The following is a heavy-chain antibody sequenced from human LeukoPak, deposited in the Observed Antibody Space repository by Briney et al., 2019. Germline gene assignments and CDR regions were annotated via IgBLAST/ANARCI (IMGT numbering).Heavy chain of an antibody. Sequence: GGSLRLSCKASGFDFDDYAMHWVRQRPGKGLEWVSYISSSSSTIYYADSVKGRFTISRDNAKNSLYLQMNSLRAEDTAVYYCARTSSFTIFGVVMDAFDIWGQGTMVTVSS. J-gene: IGHJ3*02. CDR1: GFDFDDYA. CDR2: ISSSSSTI. V-gene: IGHV3-48*01. CDR3: ARTSSFTIFGVVMDAFDI. D-gene: IGHD3-3*01.